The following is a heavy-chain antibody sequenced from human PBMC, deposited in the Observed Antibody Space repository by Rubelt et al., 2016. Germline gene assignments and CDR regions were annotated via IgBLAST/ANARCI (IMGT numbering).Heavy chain of an antibody. J-gene: IGHJ4*02. CDR2: VYSGGGT. D-gene: IGHD2-2*01. V-gene: IGHV3-66*01. Sequence: EVQLVESGGGLVQPGGSLRLSCAVSGFTVSTKYMSWVRQAPGKGLEWVSAVYSGGGTYYADSVRGRFTISRDHFKNTLYLQMNSLRAEDTAVYYCAKEGGSGCSSASCYVSNSGLYFFDSWGQGTLVTVSS. CDR1: GFTVSTKY. CDR3: AKEGGSGCSSASCYVSNSGLYFFDS.